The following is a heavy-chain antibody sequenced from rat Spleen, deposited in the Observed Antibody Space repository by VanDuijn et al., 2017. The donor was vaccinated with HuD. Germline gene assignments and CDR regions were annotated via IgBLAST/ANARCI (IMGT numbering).Heavy chain of an antibody. J-gene: IGHJ3*01. Sequence: EVQLVETGGGLVQPGRSLKLSCVTSGFTFSSFWMYWIRQAPGKGLEWVSSISTDGGSSYYPDSVKGRFTISRDNAENTVYLQMNSLRSEDTATYYCTSRGSNYRNWFANWGQGTLVTVSS. CDR1: GFTFSSFW. V-gene: IGHV5-58*01. CDR3: TSRGSNYRNWFAN. D-gene: IGHD1-10*01. CDR2: ISTDGGSS.